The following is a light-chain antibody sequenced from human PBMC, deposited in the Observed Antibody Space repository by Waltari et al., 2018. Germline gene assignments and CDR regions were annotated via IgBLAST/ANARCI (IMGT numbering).Light chain of an antibody. CDR3: CSYAGSSFYV. J-gene: IGLJ1*01. CDR2: EGS. V-gene: IGLV2-23*01. Sequence: DVGSYNLVSWYQQHPGKAPKLMIYEGSKRPSGVSNRFSGSKSGNTASLTISGLQAEDEADYYCCSYAGSSFYVFGTGTKVTVL. CDR1: DVGSYNL.